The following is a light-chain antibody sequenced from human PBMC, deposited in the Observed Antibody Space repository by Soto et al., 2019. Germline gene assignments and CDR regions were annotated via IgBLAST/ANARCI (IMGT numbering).Light chain of an antibody. Sequence: EIVMTQSPATLSVSPGERATLSCRASQSVSSDLAWYQHKPGQAPRLLIYGASTRATGIPARFSGRGSGTEFTLTISSLQSVDFAAYYCQQYDNWPQTFGQGTKVDTK. CDR3: QQYDNWPQT. CDR1: QSVSSD. CDR2: GAS. J-gene: IGKJ1*01. V-gene: IGKV3-15*01.